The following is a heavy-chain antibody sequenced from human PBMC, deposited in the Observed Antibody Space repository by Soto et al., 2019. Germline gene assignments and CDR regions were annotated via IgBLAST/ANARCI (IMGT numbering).Heavy chain of an antibody. D-gene: IGHD1-20*01. V-gene: IGHV4-39*01. CDR1: GGSVSSGNYF. Sequence: QLQLQESGPGLVKPSETLSLKCAVSGGSVSSGNYFWGWIRQPPGKGLEGIGNIYYNGDTYYSPSLKSRATMSVDTAQIQFSLGLTSVTPADTAVYYCASRLFDNWNQGHAFDFWCQGALVTVSS. J-gene: IGHJ3*01. CDR2: IYYNGDT. CDR3: ASRLFDNWNQGHAFDF.